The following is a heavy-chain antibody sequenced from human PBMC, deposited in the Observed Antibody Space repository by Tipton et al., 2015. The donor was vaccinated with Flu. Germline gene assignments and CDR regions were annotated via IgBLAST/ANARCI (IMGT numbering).Heavy chain of an antibody. D-gene: IGHD3-10*01. CDR3: ARSPSYSGSGIYPYYFDD. CDR1: GGSIRSSSYY. J-gene: IGHJ4*02. V-gene: IGHV4-39*07. CDR2: MLYGGST. Sequence: TLSLTCTVSGGSIRSSSYYWGWIHQPPGKGPEWIGSMLYGGSTYYNPSLESRVTISLDTSKNQFSLKLSSVTAADTAVYYCARSPSYSGSGIYPYYFDDWGQGTLVTVSS.